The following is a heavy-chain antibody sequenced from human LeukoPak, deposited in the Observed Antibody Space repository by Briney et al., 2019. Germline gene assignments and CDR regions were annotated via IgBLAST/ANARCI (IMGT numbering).Heavy chain of an antibody. CDR2: ISHDGTNK. CDR1: GFTFSRYG. D-gene: IGHD1-26*01. V-gene: IGHV3-30*18. CDR3: AKDGQAGAITFLEY. J-gene: IGHJ4*02. Sequence: GGSLRLSCAASGFTFSRYGMHWVRQAPDRGLEWVTVISHDGTNKYYADSVKGRFAISRDNSKNTVYLQMNSLRDEDTAVYYCAKDGQAGAITFLEYWGQGILATVSS.